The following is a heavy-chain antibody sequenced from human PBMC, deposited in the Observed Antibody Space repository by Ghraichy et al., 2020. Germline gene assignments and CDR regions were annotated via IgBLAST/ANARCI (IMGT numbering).Heavy chain of an antibody. D-gene: IGHD2-15*01. CDR2: IYYSGST. Sequence: SETLSLTCTVSGGSISSSSYSWGWIRQPPGKGLEWIGSIYYSGSTYYNPSLKSRVTISVDTSKNQFSLKLSSVTAADTAVYYCARHKDDSQDYAFAIWGQGTMVTVSS. J-gene: IGHJ3*02. V-gene: IGHV4-39*01. CDR1: GGSISSSSYS. CDR3: ARHKDDSQDYAFAI.